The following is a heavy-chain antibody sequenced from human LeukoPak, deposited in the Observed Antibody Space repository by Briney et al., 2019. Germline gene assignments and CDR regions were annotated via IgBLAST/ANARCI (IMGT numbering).Heavy chain of an antibody. CDR1: GFTFDDYN. J-gene: IGHJ4*02. CDR3: ARASYGLYYFDY. D-gene: IGHD5-18*01. CDR2: ISSSSSYI. V-gene: IGHV3-21*01. Sequence: GGSLRLSCAASGFTFDDYNMHWVRQAPGKGLEWVSSISSSSSYIYYADSVKGRFTISRDNAKNSLYLQMNSLRAEDTAVYYCARASYGLYYFDYWGQGTLVTVS.